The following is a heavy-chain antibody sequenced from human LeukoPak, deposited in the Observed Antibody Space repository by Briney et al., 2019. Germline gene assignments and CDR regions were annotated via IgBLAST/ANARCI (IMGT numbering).Heavy chain of an antibody. J-gene: IGHJ6*03. D-gene: IGHD2-2*01. CDR3: ARVPAANYYYYYYYMDV. CDR1: GGTFSRYA. V-gene: IGHV1-69*13. Sequence: SVKVSCKASGGTFSRYAISWVRQAPGQGLEWMGGIIPIFGTANYAQKFQGRVTITADESTSTAYMELSSLRSEDTAVYYCARVPAANYYYYYYYMDVWGKGTTVTVSS. CDR2: IIPIFGTA.